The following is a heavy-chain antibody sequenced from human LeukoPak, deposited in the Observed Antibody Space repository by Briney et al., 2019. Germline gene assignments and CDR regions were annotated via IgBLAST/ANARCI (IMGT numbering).Heavy chain of an antibody. D-gene: IGHD2-2*01. CDR2: INPNDGDT. J-gene: IGHJ4*02. V-gene: IGHV1-2*02. CDR1: GYTFTDYY. CDR3: ARANFLYCSSSTCLFDY. Sequence: GASVKVSCKASGYTFTDYYMHWVRQVPGQGFEWMGWINPNDGDTNYQGRVTMTRDTSISTAHMEVSMLRSDDTAVYYCARANFLYCSSSTCLFDYWGQGTLVTVSS.